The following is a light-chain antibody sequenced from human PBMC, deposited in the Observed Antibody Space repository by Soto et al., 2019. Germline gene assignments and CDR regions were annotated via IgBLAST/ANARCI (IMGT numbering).Light chain of an antibody. J-gene: IGKJ1*01. Sequence: EIVLTQSPGTLSLSPGERATLSCRASQSVSSSFLAWYQQKPGQSPRLLISGASNRATGIPDRFSGSGSGTDFTLTITRLEPEDFAVYYCQQYVSSLWTFGQGTKVEIK. V-gene: IGKV3-20*01. CDR2: GAS. CDR3: QQYVSSLWT. CDR1: QSVSSSF.